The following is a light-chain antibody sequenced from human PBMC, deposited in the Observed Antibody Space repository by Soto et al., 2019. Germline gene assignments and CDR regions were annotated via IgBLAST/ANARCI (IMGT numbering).Light chain of an antibody. CDR3: SSYTSSSTVV. CDR2: DVS. CDR1: SSDVGGYNY. V-gene: IGLV2-14*01. J-gene: IGLJ2*01. Sequence: QSALTQPASVSGSPGQSITISCTGTSSDVGGYNYVSWYQQHPGKAPKLMIYDVSNRPSGISNRFSGSESGNTASLTISGLQAEDGADYYCSSYTSSSTVVFGGGTKLTVL.